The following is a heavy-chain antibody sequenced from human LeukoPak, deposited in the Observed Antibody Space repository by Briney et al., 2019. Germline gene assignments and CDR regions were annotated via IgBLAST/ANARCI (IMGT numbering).Heavy chain of an antibody. Sequence: GGSLRLSCAASGFTFSSSAMSWVRQVPGKGLEWVSGIIASGGSTSYAASVRGRFTVSRDNSRNTLYLQMNSLRAEDTAVYYCAKAGGTMIVVVDGMDVWGQGTTVTVSS. J-gene: IGHJ6*02. CDR2: IIASGGST. D-gene: IGHD3-22*01. CDR1: GFTFSSSA. V-gene: IGHV3-23*01. CDR3: AKAGGTMIVVVDGMDV.